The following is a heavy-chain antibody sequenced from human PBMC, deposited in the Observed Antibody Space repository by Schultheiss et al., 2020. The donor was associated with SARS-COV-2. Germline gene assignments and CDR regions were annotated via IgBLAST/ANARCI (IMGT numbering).Heavy chain of an antibody. D-gene: IGHD2-15*01. J-gene: IGHJ5*02. Sequence: GGSLRLSCVASGFSVSGSYMSWVRQAPGKGLEYVSVIFPTCTTYYADSVKGRFAISRDNSKNTLYLQMNSLRAEDTAVYYCARDPDIVVVVAATPGWFDPWGQGTLVTVSS. CDR1: GFSVSGSY. V-gene: IGHV3-66*01. CDR3: ARDPDIVVVVAATPGWFDP. CDR2: IFPTCTT.